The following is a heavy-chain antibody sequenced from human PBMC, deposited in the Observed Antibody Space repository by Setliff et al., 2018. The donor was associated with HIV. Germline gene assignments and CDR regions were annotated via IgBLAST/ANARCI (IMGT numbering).Heavy chain of an antibody. D-gene: IGHD3-22*01. CDR3: VRGVTRDISGYYRDEYFQH. J-gene: IGHJ1*01. V-gene: IGHV1-69*13. Sequence: SVKVSCKASGGIFSNYAINWVRLAPGQGLEWMGGIIPIFGTADYAQRFQGRVTITADESTSTAYMELTTLRSDDTAVYYCVRGVTRDISGYYRDEYFQHWGQGALVTVSS. CDR1: GGIFSNYA. CDR2: IIPIFGTA.